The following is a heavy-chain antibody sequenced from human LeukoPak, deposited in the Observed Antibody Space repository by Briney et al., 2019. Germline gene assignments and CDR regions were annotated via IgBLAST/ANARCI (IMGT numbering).Heavy chain of an antibody. D-gene: IGHD3-10*01. V-gene: IGHV4-31*03. J-gene: IGHJ6*02. CDR2: IYYSGST. CDR3: ARDRLRNPSGSQVVGMDV. Sequence: SETLSLTCTVSGGSISSGGYYWSWIRQHPGKGLEWIGYIYYSGSTYYNPSLKSRVTISVDTSKNQFSLKLSSVIAADTAVYYCARDRLRNPSGSQVVGMDVWGQGTTVTVSS. CDR1: GGSISSGGYY.